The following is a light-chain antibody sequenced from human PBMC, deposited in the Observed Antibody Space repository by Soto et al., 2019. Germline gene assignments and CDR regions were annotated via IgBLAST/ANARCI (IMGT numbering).Light chain of an antibody. CDR2: DSS. V-gene: IGKV3-11*01. Sequence: EIVLTQSPATLSLSPGERATLSCRASQSVSSYLAWYQQKPGQAPRLLIYDSSNRATGIPARFSGSGSGTDFTLTISSLEPEDFAVYYCRQRSKWPRIFTFGPGTKVDIK. CDR3: RQRSKWPRIFT. CDR1: QSVSSY. J-gene: IGKJ3*01.